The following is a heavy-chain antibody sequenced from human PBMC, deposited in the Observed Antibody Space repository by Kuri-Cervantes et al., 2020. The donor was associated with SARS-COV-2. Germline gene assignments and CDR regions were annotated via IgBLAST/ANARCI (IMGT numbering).Heavy chain of an antibody. V-gene: IGHV3-30*04. CDR2: ISYDGSTL. CDR1: GFTFGNYA. D-gene: IGHD2-2*01. Sequence: GGSLRLSCAASGFTFGNYAMHWVRQAPGKGLEWVAIISYDGSTLYQSSVKGRFTISRDNSRNTVYLQMTSLRREDTAVYHCAREGPHSTSSEVDYWGQGTLVTVSS. J-gene: IGHJ4*02. CDR3: AREGPHSTSSEVDY.